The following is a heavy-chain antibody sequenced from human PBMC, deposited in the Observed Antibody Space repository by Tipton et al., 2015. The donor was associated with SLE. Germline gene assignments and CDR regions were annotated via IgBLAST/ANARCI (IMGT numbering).Heavy chain of an antibody. CDR1: GFTFTSHA. V-gene: IGHV3-23*01. CDR2: ISGSGDNT. Sequence: GSLRLSCAASGFTFTSHAMSWVRQAPGKGLEWVAGISGSGDNTYYADSVKGRFTISRDNSKNTLYLQMNSLRAEDTAVYYCAKDIVPTVTGGEAFDIWGQGTMVTVSS. CDR3: AKDIVPTVTGGEAFDI. J-gene: IGHJ3*02. D-gene: IGHD4-11*01.